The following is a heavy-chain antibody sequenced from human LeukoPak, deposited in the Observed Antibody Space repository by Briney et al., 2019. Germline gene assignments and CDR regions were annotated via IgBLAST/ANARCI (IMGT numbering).Heavy chain of an antibody. Sequence: PSETLSLTCTVSGGSISSYYWSWIRQPAGKGLEWIGRIYTSGSTNYNPSLKSRVTMSVDTSKNQFSLKLSSVTAADTAVYYCARDFPAWSSSSRLPYDAFDIWGQGTMVTVSS. CDR3: ARDFPAWSSSSRLPYDAFDI. CDR2: IYTSGST. V-gene: IGHV4-4*07. CDR1: GGSISSYY. D-gene: IGHD6-6*01. J-gene: IGHJ3*02.